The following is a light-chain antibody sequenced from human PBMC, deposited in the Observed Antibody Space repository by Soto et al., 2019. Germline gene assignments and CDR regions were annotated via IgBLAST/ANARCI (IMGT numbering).Light chain of an antibody. CDR3: QSFYSRRSADV. CDR2: GNS. J-gene: IGLJ1*01. Sequence: QSVLKQPPSVSGAPGQRGTISCTGSSSNIGAGYDVHGYQQLPGTAPELLIFGNSNRPSGVSDRFSGSKSGTSASLSIAGLQAEDGCDYYCQSFYSRRSADVFGTGTKLTVL. CDR1: SSNIGAGYD. V-gene: IGLV1-40*01.